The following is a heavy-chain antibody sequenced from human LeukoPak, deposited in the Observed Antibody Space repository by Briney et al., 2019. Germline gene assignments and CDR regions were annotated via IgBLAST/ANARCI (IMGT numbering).Heavy chain of an antibody. CDR2: IYHSGST. J-gene: IGHJ5*02. D-gene: IGHD2-15*01. V-gene: IGHV4-38-2*02. CDR1: GYSISSGYY. CDR3: ARNYCSGGSCFHWFDP. Sequence: SETLSLTCTVSGYSISSGYYWGWIRQPPGKGLEWIGSIYHSGSTYYNPSLKSRVTISLDTSKNQFSLKLSSVTAADTAVYYCARNYCSGGSCFHWFDPWGQGTLVTVSS.